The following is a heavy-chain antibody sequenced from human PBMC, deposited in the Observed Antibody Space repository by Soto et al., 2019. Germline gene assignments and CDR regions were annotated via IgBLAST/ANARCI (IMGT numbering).Heavy chain of an antibody. V-gene: IGHV2-26*01. D-gene: IGHD1-7*01. Sequence: QVTLKESGPVLVKPTETLTLTCTVSGFSLSNARMGVSWIRQPPGKALEWLAHIFSNDEKSYSTSLKSRLTITKDTSKSQVVLTMTNMDPVDTATYYCARIPATRKTGTAFDGNDAFDIWGQGTMVTVSS. CDR2: IFSNDEK. J-gene: IGHJ3*02. CDR1: GFSLSNARMG. CDR3: ARIPATRKTGTAFDGNDAFDI.